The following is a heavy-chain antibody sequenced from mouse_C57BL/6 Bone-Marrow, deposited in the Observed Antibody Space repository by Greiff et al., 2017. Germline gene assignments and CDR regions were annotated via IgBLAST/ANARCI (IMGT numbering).Heavy chain of an antibody. D-gene: IGHD2-3*01. Sequence: VQLQQSGAELARPGASVKLSCKASGYTFTSYGISWVKQRTGQGLEWIGEIYPRSGNTYYNEKFKGKATLTADNSSSTAYMELRSLTSEDSAVYFCARSRWLLPLFAYWGQGTLVTVSA. CDR2: IYPRSGNT. V-gene: IGHV1-81*01. J-gene: IGHJ3*01. CDR3: ARSRWLLPLFAY. CDR1: GYTFTSYG.